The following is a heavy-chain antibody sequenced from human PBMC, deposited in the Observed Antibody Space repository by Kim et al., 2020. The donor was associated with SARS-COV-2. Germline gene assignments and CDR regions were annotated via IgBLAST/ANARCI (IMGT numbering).Heavy chain of an antibody. CDR2: IYYSGST. CDR3: ARTPPTYYYDSSGYFD. V-gene: IGHV4-39*01. CDR1: GGSISSSSYY. D-gene: IGHD3-22*01. Sequence: SETLSLTCTVSGGSISSSSYYWGWIRQPPGKGLEWIGSIYYSGSTYYNPSLKSRVTISVDTSKNQFSLKLSSVTAADTAVYYCARTPPTYYYDSSGYFD. J-gene: IGHJ4*01.